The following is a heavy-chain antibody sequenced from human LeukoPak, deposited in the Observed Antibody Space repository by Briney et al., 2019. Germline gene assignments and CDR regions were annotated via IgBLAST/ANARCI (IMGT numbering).Heavy chain of an antibody. J-gene: IGHJ2*01. Sequence: GGSLRLSRAASGFTFSSYSMNWVRQAPGKGLEWVSYISSSSSTIYYADSVKGRFTISRDNAKNSLYLQMNSLRAEDTAVYYCARSLEFGLWGRGTLVTVSS. V-gene: IGHV3-48*04. CDR3: ARSLEFGL. CDR1: GFTFSSYS. CDR2: ISSSSSTI.